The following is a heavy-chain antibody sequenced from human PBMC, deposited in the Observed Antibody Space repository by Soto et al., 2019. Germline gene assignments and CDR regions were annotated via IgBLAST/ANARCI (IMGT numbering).Heavy chain of an antibody. Sequence: GGSLRLSCTASGFTFSIYAWNWVRQTQERGPEWVSSISSTSSYTHYADSVKGRFTISRDNANNSLFLQMNSLRAEDTAVYYCARDLALAGIYWGQGALVTVS. V-gene: IGHV3-21*01. J-gene: IGHJ4*02. D-gene: IGHD6-19*01. CDR1: GFTFSIYA. CDR2: ISSTSSYT. CDR3: ARDLALAGIY.